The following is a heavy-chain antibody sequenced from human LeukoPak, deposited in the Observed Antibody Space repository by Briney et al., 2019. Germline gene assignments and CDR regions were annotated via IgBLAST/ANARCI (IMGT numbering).Heavy chain of an antibody. J-gene: IGHJ5*02. CDR3: AQLLSGHFNNWFDP. CDR1: GGSISSSKYY. D-gene: IGHD1-26*01. Sequence: SETLSLTCTVSGGSISSSKYYWGWIRQPPGKGLEWIGSIYYSGSIHYNPSLKSRVTISVDTSKNQFSLRLSSVTAADTAVYYCAQLLSGHFNNWFDPWGQGTLVAVSS. V-gene: IGHV4-39*01. CDR2: IYYSGSI.